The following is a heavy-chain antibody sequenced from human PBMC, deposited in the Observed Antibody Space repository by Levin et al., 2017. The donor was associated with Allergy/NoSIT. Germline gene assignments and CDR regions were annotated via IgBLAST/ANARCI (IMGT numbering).Heavy chain of an antibody. CDR1: GGSLNNFY. V-gene: IGHV4-34*01. CDR3: VRGGLTPIFIRD. CDR2: INHHGRT. Sequence: MAGGSLRLSCAVYGGSLNNFYWSWIRQFPGKGLQWLGEINHHGRTMYNPSLKSRVTVSVDTSRNQFSLRLHSMTAADTGVYYCVRGGLTPIFIRDWAQGTQVTVSS. J-gene: IGHJ4*02. D-gene: IGHD5-24*01.